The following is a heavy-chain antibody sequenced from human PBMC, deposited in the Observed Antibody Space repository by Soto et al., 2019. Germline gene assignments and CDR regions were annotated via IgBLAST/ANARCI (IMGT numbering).Heavy chain of an antibody. J-gene: IGHJ4*02. CDR1: GGSISSGGYY. CDR2: IYYSGST. Sequence: PSETLSLTCTVSGGSISSGGYYWSWIRQHPGKGLEWIGYIYYSGSTYYNPSLKSRVTISVDTSKNQFSLKLSSVTAADTAVYYCARAGVYDILTGYYTPLDYWGQGTLVTVSS. V-gene: IGHV4-31*03. CDR3: ARAGVYDILTGYYTPLDY. D-gene: IGHD3-9*01.